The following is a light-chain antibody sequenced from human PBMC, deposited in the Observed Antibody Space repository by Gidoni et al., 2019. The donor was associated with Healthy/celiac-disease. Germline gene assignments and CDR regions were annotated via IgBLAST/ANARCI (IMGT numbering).Light chain of an antibody. CDR1: QSISSY. Sequence: DIQRTQSPSSLSASVGDRVTITCRASQSISSYLNWYQQKPGKAPKLLIYAASSLQSGVPSRFSGSGSGTAFTLTISSLQPADFATYYCQQRYSTLYSFGQGTKLEIK. CDR2: AAS. J-gene: IGKJ2*03. CDR3: QQRYSTLYS. V-gene: IGKV1-39*01.